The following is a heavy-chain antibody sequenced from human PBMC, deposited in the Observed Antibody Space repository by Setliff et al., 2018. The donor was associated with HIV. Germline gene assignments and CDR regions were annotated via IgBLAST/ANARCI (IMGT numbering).Heavy chain of an antibody. Sequence: PSETLSLTCTVSGYSISSGYYWGWIRQPPGKGLEWIGSIYHSGSTYYNPSLKSRVTISVDTSKNQFSLKLSSVTAADTAVYYCASLLLGKLDYWGQGTLVNVSS. CDR1: GYSISSGYY. V-gene: IGHV4-38-2*02. J-gene: IGHJ4*02. CDR3: ASLLLGKLDY. D-gene: IGHD3-16*01. CDR2: IYHSGST.